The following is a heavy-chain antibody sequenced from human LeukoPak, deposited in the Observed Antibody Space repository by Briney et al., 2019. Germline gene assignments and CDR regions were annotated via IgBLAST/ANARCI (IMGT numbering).Heavy chain of an antibody. J-gene: IGHJ4*02. V-gene: IGHV5-51*01. Sequence: GESLKISCEGSGYRFSNYWIGWVRQVPGKGLEWMGIIYPGDYETRYSPSFQGLVTISVDKSISTAYLQWSSLKASDTAMYYCAIPPGYCGNDCSFDHWGQGTLVTVSS. CDR1: GYRFSNYW. CDR2: IYPGDYET. CDR3: AIPPGYCGNDCSFDH. D-gene: IGHD2-21*02.